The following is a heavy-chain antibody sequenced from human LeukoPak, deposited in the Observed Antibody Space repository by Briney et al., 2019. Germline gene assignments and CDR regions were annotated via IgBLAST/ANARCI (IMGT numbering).Heavy chain of an antibody. Sequence: ASVKVSCKVSGYTLTELSMHWVRQAPGKGLEWMGGVDPEDGETIYAQKFQGRVTMTEDTSTDTAYMELSSLRSEDTAVYYCATSLDEGSSGCFDYWGQGTLVTVSS. J-gene: IGHJ4*02. CDR3: ATSLDEGSSGCFDY. D-gene: IGHD6-19*01. CDR1: GYTLTELS. V-gene: IGHV1-24*01. CDR2: VDPEDGET.